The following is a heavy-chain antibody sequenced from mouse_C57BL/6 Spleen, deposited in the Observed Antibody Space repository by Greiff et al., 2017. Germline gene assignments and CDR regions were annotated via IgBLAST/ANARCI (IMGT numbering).Heavy chain of an antibody. CDR3: AMAYYGNYWYFDV. CDR1: GYTFTSYW. D-gene: IGHD2-10*01. J-gene: IGHJ1*03. V-gene: IGHV1-74*01. CDR2: IHPSDSDT. Sequence: QVQLKQPGAELVKPGASVKVSCKASGYTFTSYWMHWVKQRPGQGLEWIGRIHPSDSDTNYNQKFKGKATLTVDKSSSTAYMQLSSLTSEDSAVYYCAMAYYGNYWYFDVWGTGTTVTVSS.